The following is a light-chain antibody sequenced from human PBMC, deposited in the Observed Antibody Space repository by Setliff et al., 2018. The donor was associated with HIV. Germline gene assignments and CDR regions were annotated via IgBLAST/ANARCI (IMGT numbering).Light chain of an antibody. V-gene: IGLV2-14*02. Sequence: ALAQPASVSGSPGQSISISCTGTSSDIGTYKLVSWYQQHPGKAPRLMIYEVTKRPSGVSNRFSGSKSGTTASLTISGLQAEDEADYYCSSYTISNTHVLFGGGTKVTVL. CDR1: SSDIGTYKL. CDR3: SSYTISNTHVL. J-gene: IGLJ2*01. CDR2: EVT.